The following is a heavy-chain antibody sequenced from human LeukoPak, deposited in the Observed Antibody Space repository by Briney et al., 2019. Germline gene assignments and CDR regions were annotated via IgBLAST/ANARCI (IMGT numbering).Heavy chain of an antibody. CDR2: ISSSSSYT. CDR3: AREEMATPHDAFDI. CDR1: GFTFSDYY. D-gene: IGHD5-24*01. V-gene: IGHV3-11*05. Sequence: GGPVRLSCAASGFTFSDYYMSWTRQAPGKGLEWVSYISSSSSYTNYADSVKGRFTISRDNAKNSLNLQMNSLRAEDTAVYYCAREEMATPHDAFDIWGQGTMVTVSS. J-gene: IGHJ3*02.